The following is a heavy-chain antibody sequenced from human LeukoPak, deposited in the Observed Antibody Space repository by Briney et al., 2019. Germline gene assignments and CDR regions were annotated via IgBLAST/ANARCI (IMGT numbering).Heavy chain of an antibody. CDR2: INPSGGST. V-gene: IGHV1-46*01. CDR1: GGTFSSYA. Sequence: ASVKVSCKASGGTFSSYAIRWVRQAPGQELEWMGIINPSGGSTSYAQKFQGRVTMTRDTSTSTVYMELSSLRSEDTAVYYCARRPTAAPFDYWGQGTLVTVSS. J-gene: IGHJ4*02. CDR3: ARRPTAAPFDY.